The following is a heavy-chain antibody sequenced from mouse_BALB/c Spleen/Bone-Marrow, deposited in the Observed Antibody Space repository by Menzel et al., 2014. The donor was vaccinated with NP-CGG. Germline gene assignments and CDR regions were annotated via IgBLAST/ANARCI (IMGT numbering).Heavy chain of an antibody. CDR1: GFSLTSYG. J-gene: IGHJ4*01. CDR3: AREYYGNGYAMDY. CDR2: IWAGGST. Sequence: KLVESGPGLVAPSQSLSITCTVSGFSLTSYGVHWVRQPPGKGLEWLGVIWAGGSTNYNSALMSRLSISKDNSKSQVFLKMNSLQTDDTAMYYCAREYYGNGYAMDYWGQGTSVTVSS. D-gene: IGHD2-1*01. V-gene: IGHV2-9*02.